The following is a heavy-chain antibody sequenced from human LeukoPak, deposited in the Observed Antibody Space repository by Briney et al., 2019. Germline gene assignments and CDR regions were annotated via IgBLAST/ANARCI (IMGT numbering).Heavy chain of an antibody. Sequence: SETLSLTCTVSGSISSYYWSWIRQPPGEGLEWIGYIYTSGSTNYNPSLKSRVTISVDTSKNQFSLDLSSVTAADTAVYYCARQKCTSTSCLTKNAFDIWGQGTMVTVSS. CDR1: GSISSYY. CDR3: ARQKCTSTSCLTKNAFDI. J-gene: IGHJ3*02. CDR2: IYTSGST. D-gene: IGHD2-2*01. V-gene: IGHV4-4*09.